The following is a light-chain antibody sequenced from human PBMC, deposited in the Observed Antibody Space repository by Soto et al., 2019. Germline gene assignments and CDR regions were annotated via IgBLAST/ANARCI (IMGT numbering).Light chain of an antibody. Sequence: EIVLTQSPGTLSLSPGERATLSCRASHTISSSYLAWYQQKPGQAPRLLMYGISRRATGIPDRFSGSGSGTDFTLTITRLEPEDFAVYYCQQRSNWLISFGPGTKVDIK. CDR1: HTISSSY. CDR2: GIS. CDR3: QQRSNWLIS. J-gene: IGKJ3*01. V-gene: IGKV3D-20*02.